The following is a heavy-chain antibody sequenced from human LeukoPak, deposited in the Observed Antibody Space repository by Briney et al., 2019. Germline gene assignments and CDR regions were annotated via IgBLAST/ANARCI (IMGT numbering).Heavy chain of an antibody. V-gene: IGHV4-39*07. CDR2: LYYSGST. Sequence: KSSETLSLTCSVSGDSISSGNYYWGWIRQPPGKGLEWIGNLYYSGSTYYYPSFKSRVTISVDTSKNQFSLKLTSVTAADTAVYYCVRGPYGSGISNWFDPWGQGTQVIVSS. CDR1: GDSISSGNYY. J-gene: IGHJ5*02. D-gene: IGHD3-10*01. CDR3: VRGPYGSGISNWFDP.